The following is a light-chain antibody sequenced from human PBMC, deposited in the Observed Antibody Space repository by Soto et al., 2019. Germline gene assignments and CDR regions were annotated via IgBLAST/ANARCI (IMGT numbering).Light chain of an antibody. V-gene: IGKV3D-20*02. J-gene: IGKJ4*01. CDR2: GAS. CDR1: QSLRSTS. Sequence: DIVLTQSPGTLSLSPGERATLSCRASQSLRSTSLAWYQQKPGQAPRLLMYGASNRATGIPDKFSGGGSGTDFTLTISSLEAEDFALYYCQQRSKWPVTFGGGTKVDIK. CDR3: QQRSKWPVT.